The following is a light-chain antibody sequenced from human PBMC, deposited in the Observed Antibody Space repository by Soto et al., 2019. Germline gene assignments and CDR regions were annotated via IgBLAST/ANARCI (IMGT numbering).Light chain of an antibody. V-gene: IGKV3-11*01. Sequence: EIVLAQSPDTLSVSPGERATLSCRASQSISRTLAWYQQKSGQPPRLLIYDASTRAAAIPARFSGSGSGTDFTLTVSSLEPEDFALYYCQQRSNRITFGQGTRLEI. CDR3: QQRSNRIT. CDR1: QSISRT. J-gene: IGKJ5*01. CDR2: DAS.